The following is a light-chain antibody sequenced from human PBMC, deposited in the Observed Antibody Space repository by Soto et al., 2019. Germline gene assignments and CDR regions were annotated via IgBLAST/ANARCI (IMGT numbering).Light chain of an antibody. CDR2: HAS. V-gene: IGKV1-5*01. CDR3: QHYNSYPWT. Sequence: DIQMTQSPSTLSASIGDRVTITCRASQTINNWLAWYQQKPGKAPNLLIYHASNLETGVPSRFSGSAFGTEFPLTISSLQPDDFAPYYCQHYNSYPWTFGQGTKVEIK. J-gene: IGKJ1*01. CDR1: QTINNW.